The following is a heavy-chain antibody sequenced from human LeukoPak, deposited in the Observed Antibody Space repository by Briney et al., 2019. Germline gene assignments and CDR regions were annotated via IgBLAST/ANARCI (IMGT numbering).Heavy chain of an antibody. CDR1: GFTFDDYA. V-gene: IGHV3-9*01. Sequence: GGSLRLSCAASGFTFDDYAMHWVRQAPGKGLEWVSGISWNSGSIGYADSVKGRFTISRDNDKNSLYLQMNSLRAEDTALYYCVKVYYYDSSGPFDYWGQGTLVTVSS. CDR2: ISWNSGSI. CDR3: VKVYYYDSSGPFDY. D-gene: IGHD3-22*01. J-gene: IGHJ4*02.